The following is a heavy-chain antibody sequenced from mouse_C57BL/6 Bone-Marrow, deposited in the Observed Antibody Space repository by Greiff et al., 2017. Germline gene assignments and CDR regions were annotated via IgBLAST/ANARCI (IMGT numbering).Heavy chain of an antibody. D-gene: IGHD2-4*01. Sequence: QVQLQQSGAELVRPGASVKLSCKASGYTFTDYYINWVKQRPGQGLEWIARIYPGSGNTYYNEKFKGKATLTAEKSSSTAYMQLSSLTSEDSAVYFCARRDYDYDDAMDYGGRGTSVTVSS. CDR2: IYPGSGNT. J-gene: IGHJ4*01. CDR3: ARRDYDYDDAMDY. V-gene: IGHV1-76*01. CDR1: GYTFTDYY.